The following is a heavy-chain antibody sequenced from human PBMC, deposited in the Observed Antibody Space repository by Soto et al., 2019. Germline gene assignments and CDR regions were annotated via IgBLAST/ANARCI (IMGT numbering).Heavy chain of an antibody. CDR2: IIPIFGTA. J-gene: IGHJ4*02. CDR1: GGTFSSYA. CDR3: ARWGDGYSYGPYYFDY. Sequence: QVQLVQSGAEVKKPGSSVKVSCKASGGTFSSYAISWVRQAPGQGLEWMGGIIPIFGTANYAQKFQGRVTMTADESTRTAYMELSSLRSEDTAVYYCARWGDGYSYGPYYFDYWGQGTLVTVSP. D-gene: IGHD5-18*01. V-gene: IGHV1-69*12.